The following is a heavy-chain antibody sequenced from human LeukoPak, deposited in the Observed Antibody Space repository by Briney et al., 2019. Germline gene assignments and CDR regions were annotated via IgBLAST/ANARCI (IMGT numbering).Heavy chain of an antibody. D-gene: IGHD3-22*01. J-gene: IGHJ3*02. CDR3: ARVHYYDSSGYYYEAFDI. CDR1: GGSISSYY. V-gene: IGHV4-4*07. Sequence: SETLSLTCTVSGGSISSYYWSWIRQPAGKGQEWIGRIYTSGSTNYNPSLKSRVTMSVDTSKNQFSLKLSSVTAADTAVYYCARVHYYDSSGYYYEAFDIWGQGTMVTVSS. CDR2: IYTSGST.